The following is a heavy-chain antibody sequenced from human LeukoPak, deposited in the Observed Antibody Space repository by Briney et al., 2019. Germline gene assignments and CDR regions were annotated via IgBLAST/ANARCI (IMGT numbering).Heavy chain of an antibody. CDR3: ARDNRVTMVRGVKSGGNWFDP. J-gene: IGHJ5*02. D-gene: IGHD3-10*01. V-gene: IGHV3-33*01. CDR2: IWYDGSNK. CDR1: GFTFSSYG. Sequence: GRSLRLSCAASGFTFSSYGMHWVRQAPGKGLEWVAAIWYDGSNKYYADSVKGRFTISGDNSKNTLYLQMNSLRAEDTAVYYCARDNRVTMVRGVKSGGNWFDPWGQGTLVTVSS.